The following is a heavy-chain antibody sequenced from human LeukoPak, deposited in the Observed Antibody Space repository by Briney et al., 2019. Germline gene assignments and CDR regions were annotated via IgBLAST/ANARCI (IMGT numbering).Heavy chain of an antibody. J-gene: IGHJ4*02. CDR1: GFTFSSYA. CDR2: ITDGGGFT. D-gene: IGHD1-26*01. V-gene: IGHV3-23*01. CDR3: AKRLGSGKYYFDF. Sequence: GGSLRLSRTAAGFTFSSYAMSWVRQAPGKGLEWVSAITDGGGFTVYADSVKGRFTISRDNSKNTLYLQMNSLRAEGTAVYYCAKRLGSGKYYFDFWGQGTLVTVSS.